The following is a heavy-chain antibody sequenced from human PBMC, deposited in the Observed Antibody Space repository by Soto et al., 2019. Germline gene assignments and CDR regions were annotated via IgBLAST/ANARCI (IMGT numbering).Heavy chain of an antibody. CDR2: IYYSGST. J-gene: IGHJ4*02. V-gene: IGHV4-59*01. Sequence: PSETLSLTCTVSGGSISSYYWSWIRQPPGKGLECIGYIYYSGSTNYNPSLKSRVTISVDTSKVQFSLKLSSVTAADTAVYYCARAAWSETKTTVVREFDYWGQGTLVTVSS. CDR3: ARAAWSETKTTVVREFDY. CDR1: GGSISSYY. D-gene: IGHD4-17*01.